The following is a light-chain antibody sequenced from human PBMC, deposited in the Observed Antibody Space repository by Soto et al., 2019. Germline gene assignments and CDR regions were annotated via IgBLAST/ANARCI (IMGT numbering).Light chain of an antibody. J-gene: IGKJ2*01. CDR1: QSVSSTY. CDR2: GAS. CDR3: QRYDISPFP. V-gene: IGKV3-20*01. Sequence: EIVLTQYPGTLSLSPGERATLSCRASQSVSSTYLAWYQQKPGQAPRLLIYGASSRATGIPDRFSGSGSGTDFTLTISRLEPEDFAVYYCQRYDISPFPFGQGTKLEIK.